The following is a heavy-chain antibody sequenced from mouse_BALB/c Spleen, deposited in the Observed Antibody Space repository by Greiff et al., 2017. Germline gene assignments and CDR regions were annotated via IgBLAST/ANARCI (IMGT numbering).Heavy chain of an antibody. CDR3: ARGAYGNYVDY. CDR2: ISSGGST. CDR1: GFTFSSYA. D-gene: IGHD2-1*01. Sequence: EVNVVESGGGLVKPGGSLKLSCAASGFTFSSYAMSWVRQTPEKRLEWVASISSGGSTYYPDSVKGRFTISRDNARNILYLQMSSLRSEDTAMYYCARGAYGNYVDYWGQGTTLTVSS. J-gene: IGHJ2*01. V-gene: IGHV5-6-5*01.